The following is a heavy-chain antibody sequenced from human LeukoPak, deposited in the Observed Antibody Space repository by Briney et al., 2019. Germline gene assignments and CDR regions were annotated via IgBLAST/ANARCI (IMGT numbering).Heavy chain of an antibody. Sequence: PGGSLRLSCAGSGFSFSIYTMSWVRQAPGKGLEWVSSISGSSSYRYYADSVKGRFAISRDNAKNSLFLQMNSLRAEDTAVYYCARDDVDGNAERGGFDYWGQGTLVTVSS. CDR3: ARDDVDGNAERGGFDY. J-gene: IGHJ4*02. CDR2: ISGSSSYR. V-gene: IGHV3-21*01. D-gene: IGHD1-26*01. CDR1: GFSFSIYT.